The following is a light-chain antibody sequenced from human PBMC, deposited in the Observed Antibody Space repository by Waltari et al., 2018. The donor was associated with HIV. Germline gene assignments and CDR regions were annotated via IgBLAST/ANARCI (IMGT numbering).Light chain of an antibody. CDR3: QAWGSSTSGV. J-gene: IGLJ2*01. V-gene: IGLV3-1*01. CDR1: DLGDKY. Sequence: SYEVTQPPSVAVSPGQTASITCSGYDLGDKYTCWYQQKPDQSPLLVIYQDNKRPSGIPERFSASSSGHTATLTISGTLPMDEADYYCQAWGSSTSGVFGRGTRLTVL. CDR2: QDN.